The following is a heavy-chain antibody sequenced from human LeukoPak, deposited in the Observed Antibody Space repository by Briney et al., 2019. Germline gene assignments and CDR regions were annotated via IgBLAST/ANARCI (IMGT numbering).Heavy chain of an antibody. CDR3: AREAGYSSGWYYY. V-gene: IGHV1-69*13. Sequence: SVKVSCTASGGTFSSYAISWVRQAPGQGLEWMGGIIPIFGTANYAQKFQGRVTITADEPTSTAYMELSSLRSEDTAVYYCAREAGYSSGWYYYWGQGTLVTVSS. CDR1: GGTFSSYA. D-gene: IGHD6-19*01. CDR2: IIPIFGTA. J-gene: IGHJ4*02.